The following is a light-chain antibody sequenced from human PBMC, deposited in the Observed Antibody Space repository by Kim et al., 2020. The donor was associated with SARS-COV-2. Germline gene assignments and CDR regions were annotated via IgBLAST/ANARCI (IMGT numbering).Light chain of an antibody. V-gene: IGLV6-57*02. J-gene: IGLJ2*01. Sequence: GKTVTISCSGSSGSSASNYVQGYQQRPGSAPTTVIYEDNQRPSGVPDRFSGSIDSSSNSASLTISGLKTEDEADYYCQSYDSSNVVFGGGTQLTVL. CDR3: QSYDSSNVV. CDR1: SGSSASNY. CDR2: EDN.